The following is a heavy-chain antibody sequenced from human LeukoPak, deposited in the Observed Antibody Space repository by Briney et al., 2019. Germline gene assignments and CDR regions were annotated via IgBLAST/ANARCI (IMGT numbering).Heavy chain of an antibody. CDR1: GFTFSSYS. Sequence: PGGSLRLSCAASGFTFSSYSMNWVRQAPGKGLEWVSSITIGSSYIYYADSVKGRFTISRDNAKNTLYLQMNSLRAEDTAVYYCASSVGWTAFDYWGQGTLVTVSS. V-gene: IGHV3-21*01. D-gene: IGHD2-2*03. CDR2: ITIGSSYI. CDR3: ASSVGWTAFDY. J-gene: IGHJ4*02.